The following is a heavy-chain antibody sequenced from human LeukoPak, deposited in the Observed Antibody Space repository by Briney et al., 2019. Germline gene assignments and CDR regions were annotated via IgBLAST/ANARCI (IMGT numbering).Heavy chain of an antibody. CDR3: ARDVRYGAYYFDY. CDR1: GYTFTNYG. Sequence: GASVKVSCKASGYTFTNYGITWVRQAPGQGLEWMGWRSAYNGNTKYAQTLQGRVTMTRDMSTSTVYMELSSLRSEDTAVYYCARDVRYGAYYFDYWGQGTLVTVSS. D-gene: IGHD4-17*01. V-gene: IGHV1-18*01. CDR2: RSAYNGNT. J-gene: IGHJ4*02.